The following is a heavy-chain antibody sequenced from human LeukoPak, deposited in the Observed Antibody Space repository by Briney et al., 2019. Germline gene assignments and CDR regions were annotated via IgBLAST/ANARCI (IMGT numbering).Heavy chain of an antibody. J-gene: IGHJ4*02. CDR3: AKDRVTAPGYYFDY. CDR1: GFTFSRYG. V-gene: IGHV3-30*18. Sequence: QPGGSLRLSCAASGFTFSRYGMHWVRQAPGKGLEWVSVISFDGSAKYYADSVKGRFTISRDNSKNTLYLQMTSLRAEDTAVYYCAKDRVTAPGYYFDYWGQGTLVTVSS. CDR2: ISFDGSAK. D-gene: IGHD6-13*01.